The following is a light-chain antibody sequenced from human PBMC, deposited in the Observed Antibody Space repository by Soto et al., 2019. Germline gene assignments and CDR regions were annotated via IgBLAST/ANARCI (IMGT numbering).Light chain of an antibody. CDR2: AAS. CDR1: QSISSY. J-gene: IGKJ2*01. CDR3: QQYNSYPYT. V-gene: IGKV1-39*01. Sequence: DIQMTQSPSSLSASVGGRVTITCRASQSISSYLNWYQQKPGKAPKLLIYAASSLQSGVPSRFSGSGSGTDFTLTISSLQPEDFATYYCQQYNSYPYTFGQGTKVDIK.